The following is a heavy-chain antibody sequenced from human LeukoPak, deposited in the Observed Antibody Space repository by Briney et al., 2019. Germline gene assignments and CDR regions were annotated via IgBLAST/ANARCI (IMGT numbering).Heavy chain of an antibody. CDR1: GGSISGADYY. Sequence: SETLSLTCTVSGGSISGADYYWSWIRQPPGKDLEWIGYVYYSGNTYYSPSLESRLTISVDTSKNQFSLKLNSVTAADTAVYYCASYSSSSSFFWFDPWGQGTLVTVSS. CDR2: VYYSGNT. D-gene: IGHD6-6*01. CDR3: ASYSSSSSFFWFDP. J-gene: IGHJ5*02. V-gene: IGHV4-30-4*01.